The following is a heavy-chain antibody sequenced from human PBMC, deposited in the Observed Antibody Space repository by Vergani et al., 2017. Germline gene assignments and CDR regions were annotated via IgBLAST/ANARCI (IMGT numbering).Heavy chain of an antibody. D-gene: IGHD5-24*01. CDR2: IYYSGST. Sequence: QLQLQESGPGLVKPSETLSLTCTVSGGSIYSSTYYWGWIRQPPGKGLEWIGNIYYSGSTYYNPSLKSRVTISVDTSKNQFSLKLSSVTAADTAIYYCAGRDGGGWVFDYWGQGTLVTVSS. V-gene: IGHV4-39*01. CDR3: AGRDGGGWVFDY. CDR1: GGSIYSSTYY. J-gene: IGHJ4*02.